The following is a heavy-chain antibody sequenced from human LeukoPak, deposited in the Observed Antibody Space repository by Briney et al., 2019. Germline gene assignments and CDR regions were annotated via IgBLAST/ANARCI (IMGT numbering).Heavy chain of an antibody. V-gene: IGHV1-2*06. CDR1: GYTFTGYC. J-gene: IGHJ6*03. CDR2: INPNSGGT. Sequence: ASVKVSCKASGYTFTGYCMHWVRQAPGQGLEWMRRINPNSGGTNYAQKFQGRVTMTRDTSISTAYMELSRLRSDDTAVYYCARSVGRAYYYYYYMDVWGKGTTVTVSS. CDR3: ARSVGRAYYYYYYMDV. D-gene: IGHD3/OR15-3a*01.